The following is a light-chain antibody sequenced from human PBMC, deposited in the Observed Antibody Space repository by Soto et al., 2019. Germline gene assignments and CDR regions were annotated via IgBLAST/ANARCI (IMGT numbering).Light chain of an antibody. CDR2: GGS. CDR3: QDDGPSHPWT. V-gene: IGKV3-20*01. J-gene: IGKJ1*01. CDR1: QNIRGNE. Sequence: EVVLTQSPGALSLSPGEGVTLSCRASQNIRGNELAWYRQKRGQAPRLLMYGGSTRADGIPDRFSGRGTGTHFTLTISRRDPEDSAVYYGQDDGPSHPWTCGQGTKLEIK.